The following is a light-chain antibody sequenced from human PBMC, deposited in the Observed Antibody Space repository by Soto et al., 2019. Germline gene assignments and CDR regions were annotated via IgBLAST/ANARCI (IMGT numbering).Light chain of an antibody. V-gene: IGKV3-20*01. CDR3: QQYGSSLTWT. Sequence: EIVMTQSPATLSVSPGERVTLSCRASQSVSRFLAWYQQRPGQAPRLLIYGASSRATGIPDRFSGSGSGTDFTLTISRLEPEDFAVYYCQQYGSSLTWTFGQGTKVDIK. CDR1: QSVSRF. J-gene: IGKJ1*01. CDR2: GAS.